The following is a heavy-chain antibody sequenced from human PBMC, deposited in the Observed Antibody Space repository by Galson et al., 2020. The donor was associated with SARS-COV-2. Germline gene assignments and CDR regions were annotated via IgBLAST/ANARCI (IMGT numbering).Heavy chain of an antibody. V-gene: IGHV2-70*01. CDR1: GFSLSTSGMC. J-gene: IGHJ4*02. CDR2: IDWDDDK. D-gene: IGHD3-3*01. Sequence: SGPTLVKPTQTLTLTCTFSGFSLSTSGMCVSWIRQPPGKALEWLALIDWDDDKYYSTSLKTRLTISKDTSKNQVVLTMTNMDPVDTATYYCARSRGRFLEWLVVPFDYWGQGTLVTVSS. CDR3: ARSRGRFLEWLVVPFDY.